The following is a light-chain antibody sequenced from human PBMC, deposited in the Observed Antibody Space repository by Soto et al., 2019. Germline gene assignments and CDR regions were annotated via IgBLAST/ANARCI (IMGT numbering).Light chain of an antibody. Sequence: QSVLTQPPSLSGAPGQRVTISCTGSSSNIGAGYDVHWYQQLPGTAPKLLVSGNTNRPSAVPDRFSGSKSGTSASLAITGLQAEDDADYDCQSYDSSLSYWVFGGGPNLTVL. CDR3: QSYDSSLSYWV. J-gene: IGLJ3*02. CDR2: GNT. CDR1: SSNIGAGYD. V-gene: IGLV1-40*01.